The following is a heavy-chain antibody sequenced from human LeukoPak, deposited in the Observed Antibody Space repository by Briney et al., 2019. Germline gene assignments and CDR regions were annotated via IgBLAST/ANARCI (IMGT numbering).Heavy chain of an antibody. Sequence: PGGSLRLSCGASGFTFSSSAMHWVRQGPGKGLEWVAYIAHHGNNKYCADSVKGRFTISRDNSKGSLYLQMNSLRADDTAVYYCAKDGSWSCTDWGQGTLVRVSS. CDR2: IAHHGNNK. D-gene: IGHD2-8*02. CDR1: GFTFSSSA. V-gene: IGHV3-30*02. J-gene: IGHJ4*02. CDR3: AKDGSWSCTD.